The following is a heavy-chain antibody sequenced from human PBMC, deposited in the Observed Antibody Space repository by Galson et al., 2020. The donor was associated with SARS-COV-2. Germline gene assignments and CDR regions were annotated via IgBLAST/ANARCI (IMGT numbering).Heavy chain of an antibody. D-gene: IGHD3-3*01. Sequence: GGSLRLSCAASGFTFSSYAMSWVRQAPGKGLEWVSYISSSGSTIYYADSVKGRFTISRDNAKNSLYLQMNSLRAEDTAVYYCAREALSEITIFGVVIYRYFDYWGQGTLVTVSS. CDR1: GFTFSSYA. CDR2: ISSSGSTI. J-gene: IGHJ4*02. CDR3: AREALSEITIFGVVIYRYFDY. V-gene: IGHV3-48*04.